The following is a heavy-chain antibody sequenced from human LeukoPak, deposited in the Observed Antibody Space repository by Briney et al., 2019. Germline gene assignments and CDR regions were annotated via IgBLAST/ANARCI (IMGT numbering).Heavy chain of an antibody. CDR2: INPSGGST. D-gene: IGHD3-9*01. CDR1: GYTFTSYY. V-gene: IGHV1-46*01. J-gene: IGHJ4*02. Sequence: GASVKVSCKASGYTFTSYYMHWVRQAPGQGLEWMGIINPSGGSTSYAQKFQGRVTMTRDTSTSTVYMELSSLRSEDTAVYYCARAGKYYDILTGYSNPSWYFDYWGQGTLVTVSS. CDR3: ARAGKYYDILTGYSNPSWYFDY.